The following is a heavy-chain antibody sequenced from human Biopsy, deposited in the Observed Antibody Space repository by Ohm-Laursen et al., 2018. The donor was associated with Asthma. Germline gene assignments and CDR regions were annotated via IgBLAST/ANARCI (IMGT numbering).Heavy chain of an antibody. Sequence: SLRLSCAASGFTFDDYAMHWVRQAPWKGLEWVSGISWNSGSIGYADSVKGRFTISRDNAKNSLYLQMNSLRAEDTAVYYCAKDKRYSGSYFDYWGQGTLVTVSS. CDR2: ISWNSGSI. J-gene: IGHJ4*02. V-gene: IGHV3-9*01. D-gene: IGHD1-26*01. CDR3: AKDKRYSGSYFDY. CDR1: GFTFDDYA.